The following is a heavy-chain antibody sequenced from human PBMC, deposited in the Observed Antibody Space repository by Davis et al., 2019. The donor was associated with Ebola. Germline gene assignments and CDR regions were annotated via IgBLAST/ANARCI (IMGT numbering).Heavy chain of an antibody. J-gene: IGHJ5*02. D-gene: IGHD1-26*01. CDR1: GFTFSSYA. CDR3: TRGRELVGP. Sequence: PGGSLRLSCAASGFTFSSYAMSWVRQAPGKGLEWVGFIRSKAYGGTAEHAASVKGRFTISRDDSKNIVYLQMNSLKIEDTAVYYCTRGRELVGPWGQGTLVTVSS. CDR2: IRSKAYGGTA. V-gene: IGHV3-49*04.